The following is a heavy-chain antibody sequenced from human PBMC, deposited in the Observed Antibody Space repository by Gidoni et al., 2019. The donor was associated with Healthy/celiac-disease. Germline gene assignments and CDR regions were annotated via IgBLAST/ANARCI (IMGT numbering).Heavy chain of an antibody. CDR2: IIPIFGTA. CDR1: GGTFSSYA. Sequence: QVQLVQSGAEGKKPGSSVKVSCKSSGGTFSSYAISWVRQAPGQGLEWMGGIIPIFGTANYAQKFQGRVTITADESTSTAYMELSSLRSEDTAVYYCARSPLNFWSGYYYYYGMDVWGQGTTVTVSS. J-gene: IGHJ6*02. CDR3: ARSPLNFWSGYYYYYGMDV. D-gene: IGHD3-3*01. V-gene: IGHV1-69*01.